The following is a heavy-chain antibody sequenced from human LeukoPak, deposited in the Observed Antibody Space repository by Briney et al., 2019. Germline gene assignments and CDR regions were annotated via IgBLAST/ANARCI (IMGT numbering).Heavy chain of an antibody. Sequence: GESLKISCRGSGYSFTSYWIGWVRQMPGKGLEWMGIIYPGDSDTRYSPSFQGQVTISADKSISTAYLQWSSLKASDTAMYYCARSYSSSWAGFDPWGQGTLVTVSS. CDR1: GYSFTSYW. CDR2: IYPGDSDT. D-gene: IGHD6-13*01. J-gene: IGHJ5*02. V-gene: IGHV5-51*01. CDR3: ARSYSSSWAGFDP.